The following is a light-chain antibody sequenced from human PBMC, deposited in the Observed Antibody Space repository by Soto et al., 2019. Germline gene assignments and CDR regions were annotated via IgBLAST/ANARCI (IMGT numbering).Light chain of an antibody. CDR1: QSISSW. CDR2: DAS. CDR3: QQYNSYSPT. Sequence: DILMTQSPSTLSASVGDRVTITCRASQSISSWLAWYQQKPGKAPKLLIYDASSLESGVPSRFSGSGSGTEFTLTISSLQPDDFATYYCQQYNSYSPTFGQRTKVDIK. J-gene: IGKJ1*01. V-gene: IGKV1-5*01.